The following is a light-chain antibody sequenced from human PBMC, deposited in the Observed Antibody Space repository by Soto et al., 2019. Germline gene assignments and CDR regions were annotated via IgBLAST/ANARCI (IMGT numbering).Light chain of an antibody. Sequence: DIQLPQPPSLLPASVGDRVTITCRASQGISSYLAWYQQKPGKAPKLLIYAASTLQSGVPSRFSGSGSGTEFTLTISSLQPEDFATYYCQQLNSYPITFGQGTRLEIK. J-gene: IGKJ5*01. V-gene: IGKV1-9*01. CDR2: AAS. CDR1: QGISSY. CDR3: QQLNSYPIT.